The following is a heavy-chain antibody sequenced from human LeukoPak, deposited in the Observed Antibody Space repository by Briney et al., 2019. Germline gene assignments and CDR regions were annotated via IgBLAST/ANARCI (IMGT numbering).Heavy chain of an antibody. Sequence: GGSLRLSCAASGFTFSSYSMNWVRQAPGKGLEWVSSISSSSSYIYYADSVKGRFTISRDNSKNTLYLQMNSLRAEDTAVYYCAKDIIAAAGSRGPEYYYYYGMDVWGQGTTVTVSS. V-gene: IGHV3-21*01. J-gene: IGHJ6*02. D-gene: IGHD6-13*01. CDR2: ISSSSSYI. CDR1: GFTFSSYS. CDR3: AKDIIAAAGSRGPEYYYYYGMDV.